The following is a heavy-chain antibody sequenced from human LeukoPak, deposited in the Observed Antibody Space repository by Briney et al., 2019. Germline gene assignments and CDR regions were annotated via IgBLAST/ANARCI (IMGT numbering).Heavy chain of an antibody. V-gene: IGHV3-33*06. J-gene: IGHJ5*02. Sequence: GGSLRLSCAASGFTFSSYSMNWVRQAPGKGLEWVAVIWYDGSNKYYADSVKGRFTISRDNSKNTLYLQMNSQRAEDTAVYYCAKENYYYDSSGYTINWFDPWGQGTLVTVSS. D-gene: IGHD3-22*01. CDR3: AKENYYYDSSGYTINWFDP. CDR1: GFTFSSYS. CDR2: IWYDGSNK.